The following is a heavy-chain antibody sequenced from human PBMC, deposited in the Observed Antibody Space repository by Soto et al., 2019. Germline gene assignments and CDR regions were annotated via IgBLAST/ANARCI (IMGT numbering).Heavy chain of an antibody. Sequence: GESLKISCKASGYRLTNYWIGWVRQMPGKGLEWMGIIYPADSDTIYSPSFQGQVITSADTSLNTAYLQWSSLKASDTAMYYCARHRRDVYNRFDYWGQGTPVTVSS. J-gene: IGHJ4*02. CDR2: IYPADSDT. CDR1: GYRLTNYW. CDR3: ARHRRDVYNRFDY. D-gene: IGHD1-1*01. V-gene: IGHV5-51*01.